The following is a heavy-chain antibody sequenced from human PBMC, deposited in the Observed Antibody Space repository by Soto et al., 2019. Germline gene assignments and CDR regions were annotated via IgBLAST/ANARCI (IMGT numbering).Heavy chain of an antibody. D-gene: IGHD3-9*01. V-gene: IGHV4-39*01. CDR2: IYYSGST. J-gene: IGHJ4*02. CDR1: GGSISSSSYY. Sequence: SETLSLTCTVSGGSISSSSYYWGWIRQPPGKRLDWIGSIYYSGSTYYNPSLKSRVTISVDTSKNQFSLKLSSGTAADTAVYYCARKISNYDILTGPNLDYFDYWGQGTLVTVSS. CDR3: ARKISNYDILTGPNLDYFDY.